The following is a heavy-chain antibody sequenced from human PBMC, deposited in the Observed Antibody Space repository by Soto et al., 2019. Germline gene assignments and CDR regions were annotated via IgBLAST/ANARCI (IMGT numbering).Heavy chain of an antibody. V-gene: IGHV3-11*06. D-gene: IGHD2-21*01. CDR1: GFSFSDSY. CDR3: ERGGCGGLFDP. Sequence: PGGSLRLSCATSGFSFSDSYMSWIRQAPGKGLEWISYISPRSTFRDYAESVKGRFTISRDSVKNSLYLQMNNLTAGDTGVYYCERGGCGGLFDPWGQESWITVS. CDR2: ISPRSTFR. J-gene: IGHJ5*02.